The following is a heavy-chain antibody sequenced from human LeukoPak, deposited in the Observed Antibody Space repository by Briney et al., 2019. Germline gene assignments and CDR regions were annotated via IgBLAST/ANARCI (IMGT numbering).Heavy chain of an antibody. D-gene: IGHD3-10*01. J-gene: IGHJ4*02. CDR1: GLTFSSFG. V-gene: IGHV3-30*18. Sequence: GRSLRLSCAASGLTFSSFGLHWVRQAPGKGLEWVALISSDGDDKYYADSVKGRFTISRDNSKNTLYLQMNSLRNEDTAMYYCAKPDGSGSYALNWGQGTLVTVSS. CDR2: ISSDGDDK. CDR3: AKPDGSGSYALN.